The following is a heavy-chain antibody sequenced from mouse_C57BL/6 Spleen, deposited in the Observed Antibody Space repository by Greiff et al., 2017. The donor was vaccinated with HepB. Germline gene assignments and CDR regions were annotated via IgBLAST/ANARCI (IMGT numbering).Heavy chain of an antibody. Sequence: QVQLQQPGAELVKPGASVKMSCKASGYTFTSYWITWVKQRPGQGLEWIGDIYPGSGSTNYNEKFKSKATLTVDTASSTAYMQLSSLTSEDSAVYYCARWESNYGGYAMDYWGQGTSVTVSS. CDR1: GYTFTSYW. D-gene: IGHD2-5*01. J-gene: IGHJ4*01. CDR2: IYPGSGST. CDR3: ARWESNYGGYAMDY. V-gene: IGHV1-55*01.